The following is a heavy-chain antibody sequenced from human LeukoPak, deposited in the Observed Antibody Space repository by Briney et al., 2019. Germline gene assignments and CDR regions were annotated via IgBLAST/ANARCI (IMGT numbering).Heavy chain of an antibody. Sequence: SETLSLTCTVSGGSISSDYWSWIWQPPGKGLEWIGYISYSGTTSYNPSLQSRVTISVDTSKNQFSLKLSSVTAADTAVYYCARHVTYYGMAVWGQGTTVTVSS. D-gene: IGHD5-18*01. CDR2: ISYSGTT. CDR1: GGSISSDY. J-gene: IGHJ6*02. CDR3: ARHVTYYGMAV. V-gene: IGHV4-59*08.